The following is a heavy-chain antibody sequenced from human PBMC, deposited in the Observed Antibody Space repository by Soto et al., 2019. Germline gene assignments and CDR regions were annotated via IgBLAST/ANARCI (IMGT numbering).Heavy chain of an antibody. V-gene: IGHV3-48*03. CDR1: GFTFSSYE. Sequence: PGGALRLSCTASGFTFSSYEMNWVREARGKGLEWVSYISSSGSTIYYADSVKGRFTISRGNAKNSLYLQMNSLRAEDTAVYYCARVPSTVTTANSHDSFDIWGQGTMVTVSS. D-gene: IGHD4-17*01. CDR3: ARVPSTVTTANSHDSFDI. J-gene: IGHJ3*02. CDR2: ISSSGSTI.